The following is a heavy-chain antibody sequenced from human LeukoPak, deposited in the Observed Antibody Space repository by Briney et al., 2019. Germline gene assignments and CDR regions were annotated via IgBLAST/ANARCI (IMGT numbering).Heavy chain of an antibody. D-gene: IGHD2/OR15-2a*01. V-gene: IGHV3-48*03. CDR3: ARANKVDY. J-gene: IGHJ4*02. CDR1: GFTFSSYE. Sequence: GGSLRLSCAASGFTFSSYEMNWVRQAPGKGLEWVSYISGSSDIKYYAESVKGRFTISRDNAKNSLFLQVNSLRADDTAVYYCARANKVDYWGQGTLVTVSS. CDR2: ISGSSDIK.